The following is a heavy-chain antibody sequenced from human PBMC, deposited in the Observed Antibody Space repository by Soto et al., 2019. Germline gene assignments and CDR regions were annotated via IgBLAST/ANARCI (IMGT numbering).Heavy chain of an antibody. D-gene: IGHD6-19*01. V-gene: IGHV4-38-2*01. J-gene: IGHJ6*02. CDR3: ASYSSGWYKYYYYGMDV. Sequence: PSETLSLTCAVSGYSISSGYYWGWIRQPPGKGLEWIGSIYHSGSTYYNPSLKSRVTISVDTSKNQFSLKLSSVTAADTAVYYCASYSSGWYKYYYYGMDVWGQGTTVTV. CDR1: GYSISSGYY. CDR2: IYHSGST.